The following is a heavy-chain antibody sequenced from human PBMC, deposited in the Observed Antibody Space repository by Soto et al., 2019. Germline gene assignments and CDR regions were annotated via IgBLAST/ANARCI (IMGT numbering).Heavy chain of an antibody. V-gene: IGHV2-5*02. D-gene: IGHD3-9*01. CDR2: IYWDDDK. CDR1: GFSLSTSGVG. CDR3: AHTHLTYYDTLTRGQFDY. Sequence: QITLKESGPPLVKPTQTLTLTCTFSGFSLSTSGVGVGWIRQPPGKALEWLALIYWDDDKRYSPALKSSLTLTKATTKTQVILTMTNMDPVDTAADHCAHTHLTYYDTLTRGQFDYWGQGTLVTVSS. J-gene: IGHJ4*02.